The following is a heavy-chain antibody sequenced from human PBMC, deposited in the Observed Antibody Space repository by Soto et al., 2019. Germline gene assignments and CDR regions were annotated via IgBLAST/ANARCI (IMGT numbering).Heavy chain of an antibody. CDR1: GDSVSSNSAA. V-gene: IGHV6-1*01. D-gene: IGHD3-3*01. CDR2: TYYRSKWYN. CDR3: AKSRVGIFGVVYYYYGMDV. J-gene: IGHJ6*02. Sequence: QTLSLTCAISGDSVSSNSAAWNWIRQSPSRGLEWLGRTYYRSKWYNDYAVSVKSRITINPDTSKNRFSLQLNSVTPEDTAVYYCAKSRVGIFGVVYYYYGMDVWGQGTTVTVSS.